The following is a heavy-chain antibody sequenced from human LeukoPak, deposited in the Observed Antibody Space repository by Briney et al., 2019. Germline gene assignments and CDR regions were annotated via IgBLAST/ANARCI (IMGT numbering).Heavy chain of an antibody. CDR1: GFTFSSYG. J-gene: IGHJ4*02. Sequence: GGSLRLSCAASGFTFSSYGMHWVRQAPGKGLEWVALIWYDGSNKYYADSVKGRLTISRDNSKNTLYLQMNSLGAEDTAVYYCAREGPRGNSQFDYWGQGTLVTVSS. CDR3: AREGPRGNSQFDY. D-gene: IGHD2/OR15-2a*01. V-gene: IGHV3-33*01. CDR2: IWYDGSNK.